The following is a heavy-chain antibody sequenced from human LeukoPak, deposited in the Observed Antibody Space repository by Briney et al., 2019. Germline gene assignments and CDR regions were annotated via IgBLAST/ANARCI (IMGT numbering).Heavy chain of an antibody. CDR3: ARVSRGYIYGPFDY. CDR1: GYTFTSYY. Sequence: ASVKVSCKASGYTFTSYYMHWVRQAPGQGLEWMGCINPHSGGTNYAQKFQGRVTMTRDTSISTAYMELSRLTSDDTAVYYCARVSRGYIYGPFDYWGQGTLVTVSS. J-gene: IGHJ4*02. D-gene: IGHD5-18*01. CDR2: INPHSGGT. V-gene: IGHV1-2*02.